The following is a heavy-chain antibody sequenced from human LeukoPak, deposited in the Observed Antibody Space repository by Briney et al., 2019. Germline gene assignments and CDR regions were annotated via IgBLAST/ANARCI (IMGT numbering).Heavy chain of an antibody. CDR3: ARGEDSSGCRNWFDP. CDR1: GFTFSRDG. D-gene: IGHD3-22*01. Sequence: GGSLRLSYAPSGFTFSRDGMYRVRQAPGKGQKWVAFIRYDRSNKYYANSVKGRFTTSRDNSNNRLHLQRNRLSAEDTAGYYCARGEDSSGCRNWFDPWGQGTLVTVSS. CDR2: IRYDRSNK. J-gene: IGHJ5*02. V-gene: IGHV3-30*02.